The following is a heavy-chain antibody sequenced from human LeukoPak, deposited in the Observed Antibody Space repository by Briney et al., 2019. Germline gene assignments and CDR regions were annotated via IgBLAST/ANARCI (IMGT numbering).Heavy chain of an antibody. CDR2: IYYDGRNK. D-gene: IGHD2/OR15-2a*01. Sequence: GGSLRLSCVASGFAFSAICMHWVRQAPGKGLEWVAYIYYDGRNKYYADSVKGRFTISRDNSKNTLYLQLNSLGAADTAVYYCARKASCNSATCYGALDVWGRGTMVTVSS. CDR1: GFAFSAIC. V-gene: IGHV3-30*02. J-gene: IGHJ3*01. CDR3: ARKASCNSATCYGALDV.